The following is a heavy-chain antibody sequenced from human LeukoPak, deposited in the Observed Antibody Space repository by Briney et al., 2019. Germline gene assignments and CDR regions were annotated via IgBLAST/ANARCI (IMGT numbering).Heavy chain of an antibody. CDR3: ARDQVVGATAGTFDY. J-gene: IGHJ4*02. D-gene: IGHD1-26*01. CDR1: GYTFTNFG. CDR2: ISAYNGHT. V-gene: IGHV1-18*01. Sequence: ASVKVSCKASGYTFTNFGISWVRQAPGQGLDWMGWISAYNGHTNYAQKFQGRVTLTTATSTTTAYMELTSLRSDDTAVYYCARDQVVGATAGTFDYWGQGTLVTVSS.